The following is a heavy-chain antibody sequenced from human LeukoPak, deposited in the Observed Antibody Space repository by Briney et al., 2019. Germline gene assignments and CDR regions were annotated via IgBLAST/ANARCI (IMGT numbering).Heavy chain of an antibody. V-gene: IGHV3-23*01. J-gene: IGHJ4*02. CDR1: GFTFSSYA. Sequence: GGSLRLSCAASGFTFSSYAMSWVRQAPGRGLEWVSAISGSGDNTYYADSVKGRFTVSRDNAKDTLYVQMKSLRAEDTAVYYCAKDFVVVPGNVNYFDYWGQGTLVTVSS. CDR2: ISGSGDNT. D-gene: IGHD2-21*02. CDR3: AKDFVVVPGNVNYFDY.